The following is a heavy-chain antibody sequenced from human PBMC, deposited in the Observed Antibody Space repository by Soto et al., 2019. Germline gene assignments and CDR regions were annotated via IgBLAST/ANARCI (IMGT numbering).Heavy chain of an antibody. Sequence: QVQLQESGPGLVKPSGTLSLTCAVSSGSISSSNWWSWVRQPPGKGLEWIGEIYHSGSTNYNPSLKSRVTISVDKAKNQFSLKLSSVTAADTAVYYCASGIPSAGTTAFFDYWGQGTLVTVSS. D-gene: IGHD6-13*01. CDR3: ASGIPSAGTTAFFDY. J-gene: IGHJ4*02. CDR2: IYHSGST. V-gene: IGHV4-4*02. CDR1: SGSISSSNW.